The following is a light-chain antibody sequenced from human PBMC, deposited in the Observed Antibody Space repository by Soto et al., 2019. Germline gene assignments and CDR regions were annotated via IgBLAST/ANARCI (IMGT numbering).Light chain of an antibody. CDR2: EVN. CDR1: RSDVGGYNF. V-gene: IGLV2-8*01. CDR3: PSIAGKHKYV. Sequence: QSALTQPPSASGSPGQSVTISCTGTRSDVGGYNFVSWYQQHPGQAPKLMIYEVNKRPSGVPDRFSGSKSGNTASLTVSGPQAEDWGCFFLPSIAGKHKYVLRTGTKLTVL. J-gene: IGLJ1*01.